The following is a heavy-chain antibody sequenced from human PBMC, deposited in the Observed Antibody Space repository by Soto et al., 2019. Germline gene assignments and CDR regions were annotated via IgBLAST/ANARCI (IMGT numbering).Heavy chain of an antibody. Sequence: GESLKISCKGSGYSFTSYWIGWVRQMPGKGLEWMGIIYPGDSGTRYSPSFQAKVTISADKSISTAYLQWSSLKASDTAMYYCARVGRVGGYNYNYYYYGMDVWGQGTTVTVSS. J-gene: IGHJ6*02. CDR1: GYSFTSYW. CDR3: ARVGRVGGYNYNYYYYGMDV. D-gene: IGHD5-12*01. CDR2: IYPGDSGT. V-gene: IGHV5-51*01.